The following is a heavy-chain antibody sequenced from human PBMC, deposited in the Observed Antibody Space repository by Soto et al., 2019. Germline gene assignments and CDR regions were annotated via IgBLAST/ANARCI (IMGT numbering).Heavy chain of an antibody. J-gene: IGHJ4*02. CDR3: ARRWGYSFDY. CDR2: IYYSGST. V-gene: IGHV4-39*01. CDR1: GGSISSYY. D-gene: IGHD7-27*01. Sequence: QLQLQESGPGLVKPSETLSLTCTVSGGSISSYYWGWIRRPPGKGLEWIGSIYYSGSTYYNPSLKGRVTISVDTSKNQFSLRLGSVTAADTAVYHGARRWGYSFDYWGQGTLVTVSS.